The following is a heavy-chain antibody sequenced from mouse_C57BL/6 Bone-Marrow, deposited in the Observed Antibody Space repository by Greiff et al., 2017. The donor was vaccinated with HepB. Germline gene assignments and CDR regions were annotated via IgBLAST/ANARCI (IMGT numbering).Heavy chain of an antibody. J-gene: IGHJ3*01. CDR2: IWSGGST. V-gene: IGHV2-2*01. Sequence: QVQLKESGPGLVQPSQSLSITCTVSGFSLTSYGVHWVRQSPGKGLEWLGVIWSGGSTDYNAAFISRLSISKDNSKSQVFFKMNSLQADDTAIYYCARMGFRRDAYWGQGTLVTVSA. CDR1: GFSLTSYG. CDR3: ARMGFRRDAY. D-gene: IGHD4-1*01.